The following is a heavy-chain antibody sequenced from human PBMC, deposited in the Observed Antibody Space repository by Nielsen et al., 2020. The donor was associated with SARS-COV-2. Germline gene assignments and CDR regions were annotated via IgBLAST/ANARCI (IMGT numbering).Heavy chain of an antibody. CDR2: IKNKDDGTT. V-gene: IGHV3-15*01. Sequence: SCAVSGLTFSNAWMSWVRQAPGKGLEWVGRIKNKDDGTTAYAAPVKGRFTISRDDSSNTVHLQISSLKAEDTAVYYCAREEYYYYYGMDVWGQGTTVTVSS. J-gene: IGHJ6*02. CDR1: GLTFSNAW. CDR3: AREEYYYYYGMDV.